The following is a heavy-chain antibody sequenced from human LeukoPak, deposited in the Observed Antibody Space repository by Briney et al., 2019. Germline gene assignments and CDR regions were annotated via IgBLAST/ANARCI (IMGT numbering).Heavy chain of an antibody. CDR2: INTNTGKP. J-gene: IGHJ3*01. V-gene: IGHV7-4-1*02. Sequence: ASVKVSCKASGYTFTSYAMNWVRQAPGQGLEWMGWINTNTGKPTYAQGFTGRFVLSSDTSVSTAYLQISSLKAEDTAVYYCASSRGGYNYGIDAFDLWGQGTKVTVSS. CDR1: GYTFTSYA. CDR3: ASSRGGYNYGIDAFDL. D-gene: IGHD5-24*01.